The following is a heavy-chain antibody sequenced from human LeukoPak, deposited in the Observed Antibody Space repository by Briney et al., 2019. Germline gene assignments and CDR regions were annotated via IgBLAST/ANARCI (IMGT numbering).Heavy chain of an antibody. CDR3: ARDRFIAAAGTEYFQH. CDR1: GGSISSNSYY. D-gene: IGHD6-13*01. Sequence: KPSETLSLTCTVSGGSISSNSYYWGWIRQPPGKGLEWIGYIYYSGSTNYNPSLKSRVTISVDTSKNQFSLKLSSVTAADTAVYYCARDRFIAAAGTEYFQHWGQGTLVTVSS. CDR2: IYYSGST. V-gene: IGHV4-61*05. J-gene: IGHJ1*01.